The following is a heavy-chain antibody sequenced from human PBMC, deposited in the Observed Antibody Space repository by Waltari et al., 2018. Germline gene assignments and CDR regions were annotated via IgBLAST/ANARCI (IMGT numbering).Heavy chain of an antibody. J-gene: IGHJ6*02. D-gene: IGHD6-19*01. Sequence: EVQLVESGGGLVQPGGSLRLSCATSGFIFSIYEMNWVCQAPGKGLEWVAYIGTGGTSMYYADSLKGRFTISRDNAKNSLYLQMNSLRADDTAVYYCARDSGSNSGMDVWGQGTTVTVSS. CDR1: GFIFSIYE. V-gene: IGHV3-48*03. CDR2: IGTGGTSM. CDR3: ARDSGSNSGMDV.